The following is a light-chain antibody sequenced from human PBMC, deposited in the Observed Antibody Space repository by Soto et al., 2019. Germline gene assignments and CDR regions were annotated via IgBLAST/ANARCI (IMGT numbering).Light chain of an antibody. Sequence: EIVLTQSPGTLSLSPGERATFSCRASQRVSSSYIAWYQQKRGQAPRRLIYGASIRSTGIPDRFSGSGSGTDFTLTISRLEPEDFALYYCQQYHTSPLTFGQGTKVEIK. V-gene: IGKV3-20*01. J-gene: IGKJ1*01. CDR2: GAS. CDR1: QRVSSSY. CDR3: QQYHTSPLT.